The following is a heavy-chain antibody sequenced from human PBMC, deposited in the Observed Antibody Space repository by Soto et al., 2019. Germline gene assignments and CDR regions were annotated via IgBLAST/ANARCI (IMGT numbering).Heavy chain of an antibody. CDR2: ITTYNGRT. CDR3: ARGDGCGGPFDY. CDR1: GYAFTSYS. Sequence: QVQLVQSGAEVKEPGASVKVSCKTSGYAFTSYSITWVRQAPGQGLTLLGWITTYNGRTNYVEGLQKRLTMTTDTSATTTDLELRSRRSDDTAILYCARGDGCGGPFDYWGQGSLVTVAS. D-gene: IGHD2-15*01. J-gene: IGHJ4*02. V-gene: IGHV1-18*01.